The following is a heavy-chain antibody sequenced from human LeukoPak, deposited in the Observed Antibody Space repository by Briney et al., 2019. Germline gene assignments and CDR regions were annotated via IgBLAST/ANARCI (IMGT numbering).Heavy chain of an antibody. CDR3: AREGGSPYYFDY. CDR2: INPSGGNT. Sequence: ASVKVSCKASGYTFTSYYMHWVRQAPGQGLEWMGIINPSGGNTSYAQKFQGRVTMTRDTSTSTAYMELSSLRSEDMAVYYCAREGGSPYYFDYWGQGTLVTVSS. V-gene: IGHV1-46*01. CDR1: GYTFTSYY. J-gene: IGHJ4*02.